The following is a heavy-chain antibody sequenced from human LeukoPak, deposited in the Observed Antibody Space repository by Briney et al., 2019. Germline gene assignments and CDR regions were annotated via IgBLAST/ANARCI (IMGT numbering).Heavy chain of an antibody. D-gene: IGHD4-17*01. CDR2: IYYSGST. J-gene: IGHJ3*02. V-gene: IGHV4-59*08. CDR3: ARHYGDYRAFDI. CDR1: GGSISSYY. Sequence: PSETLSLTCTVSGGSISSYYWSWTRQPPGKGLEWIGYIYYSGSTNYNPSLKSRVTISVDTSKNQFSLKLSSVTAADTAVYYCARHYGDYRAFDIWGQGTMVTVSS.